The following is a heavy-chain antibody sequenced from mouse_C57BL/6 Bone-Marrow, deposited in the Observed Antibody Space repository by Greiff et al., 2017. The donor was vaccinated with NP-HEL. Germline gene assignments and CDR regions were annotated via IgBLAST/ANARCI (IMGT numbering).Heavy chain of an antibody. D-gene: IGHD1-1*01. J-gene: IGHJ1*03. CDR2: INYDGSST. Sequence: EVMLVESEGGLVQPGSSMKLSCTASGFTFSDYYMAWVRQVPEKGLEWVANINYDGSSTYYLDSLKSRFIISRVNAKNILYLQMSSLKSEDTATYYCARGGRIYYYGSSPYWYFDVWGTGTTVTVSS. V-gene: IGHV5-16*01. CDR1: GFTFSDYY. CDR3: ARGGRIYYYGSSPYWYFDV.